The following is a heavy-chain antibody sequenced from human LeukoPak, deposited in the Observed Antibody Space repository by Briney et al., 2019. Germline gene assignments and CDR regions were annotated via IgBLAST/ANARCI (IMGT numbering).Heavy chain of an antibody. CDR2: IIPIFGTA. CDR1: GGTFSSYA. D-gene: IGHD3-10*01. J-gene: IGHJ6*04. V-gene: IGHV1-69*13. CDR3: ARDKNKRFRGVITELYYYYGMDV. Sequence: SVKVSCKASGGTFSSYAISWVRQAPGQGLERMGGIIPIFGTANYAQKFQGRVTITADESTSTAYMELSSLRSEDTAVYYCARDKNKRFRGVITELYYYYGMDVWGKGTTVTVSS.